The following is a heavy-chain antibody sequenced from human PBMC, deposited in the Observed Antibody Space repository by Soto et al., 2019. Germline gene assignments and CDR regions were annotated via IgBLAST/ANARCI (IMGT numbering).Heavy chain of an antibody. CDR3: ARAGLSRSLPTTVTTKFDP. CDR2: IIPIFGTA. CDR1: GGTFSSYA. V-gene: IGHV1-69*13. J-gene: IGHJ5*02. D-gene: IGHD4-17*01. Sequence: SVKVSCKASGGTFSSYAISWVRQAPGQGLEWMGGIIPIFGTANYAQKFQGRVTITADESTSTAYMELSSLRSEDTAVYYCARAGLSRSLPTTVTTKFDPWGQGTLVTVSS.